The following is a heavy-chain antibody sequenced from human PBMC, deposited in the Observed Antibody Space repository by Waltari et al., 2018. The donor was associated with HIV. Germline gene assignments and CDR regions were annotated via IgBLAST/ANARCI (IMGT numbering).Heavy chain of an antibody. V-gene: IGHV5-51*03. CDR3: ARIEYSSSSYWFDP. CDR2: IYPGDSDT. CDR1: GYSFTSYW. Sequence: EVQLVQSGAEVKKPGESLKISCKGSGYSFTSYWIGWVRQMPGKGLEGMGIIYPGDSDTRYSPSFQGQVTISADKSISTAYLQWSSLKASDTAMYYCARIEYSSSSYWFDPWAREPWSPSPQ. J-gene: IGHJ5*02. D-gene: IGHD6-6*01.